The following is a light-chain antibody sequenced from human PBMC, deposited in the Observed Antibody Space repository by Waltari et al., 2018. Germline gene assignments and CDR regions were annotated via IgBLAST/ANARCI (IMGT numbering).Light chain of an antibody. CDR3: QQYDITPLT. J-gene: IGKJ4*01. CDR1: QTVRTTY. Sequence: EIVLTQSPGTLSLSPGERATLSCRASQTVRTTYLAWYQQKPGQAPTLLLYGASIRATGIPDRFSGSGSGADFSLTISSLEPEDFAVYYCQQYDITPLTFGGGTKVEIK. CDR2: GAS. V-gene: IGKV3-20*01.